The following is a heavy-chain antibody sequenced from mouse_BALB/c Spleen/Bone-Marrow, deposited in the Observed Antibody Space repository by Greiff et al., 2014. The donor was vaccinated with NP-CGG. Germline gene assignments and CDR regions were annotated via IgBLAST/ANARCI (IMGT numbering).Heavy chain of an antibody. CDR3: ANYYDSSSY. J-gene: IGHJ2*01. CDR1: GYTFTSSW. V-gene: IGHV1S130*01. D-gene: IGHD1-1*01. Sequence: VQLQQSGSVLVRPGASVKLSCKASGYTFTSSWMHWAKQRPGQGLEWIGEIHPNSGNTNYNEKFKGKATLTVDTSSSTAYVDLSSLTSEDSAVYYCANYYDSSSYWGQGTTLTVSS. CDR2: IHPNSGNT.